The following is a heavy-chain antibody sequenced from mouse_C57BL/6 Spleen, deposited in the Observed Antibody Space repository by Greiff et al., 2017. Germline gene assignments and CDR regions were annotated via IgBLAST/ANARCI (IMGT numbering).Heavy chain of an antibody. CDR3: TRANWDDD. Sequence: VQLQQSGAELVRPGASVTLSCKASGYTFTDYEMHWVKQTPVHGLEWIGAIDPETGGTAYNQKFKGKAILTADKSSSTAYIELRSLTSEASAVYYCTRANWDDDWGQGTTLTVSS. CDR2: IDPETGGT. V-gene: IGHV1-15*01. D-gene: IGHD4-1*01. J-gene: IGHJ2*01. CDR1: GYTFTDYE.